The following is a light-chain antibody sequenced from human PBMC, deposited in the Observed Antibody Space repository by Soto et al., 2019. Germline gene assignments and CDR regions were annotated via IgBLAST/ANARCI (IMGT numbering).Light chain of an antibody. V-gene: IGKV1-13*02. Sequence: AIQLTQSPSSLSASVGDRVTITCRASQDISSALAWFQQKPGTAPKLLIYGASSLESGVPSRFSGSGSGTDFTLTISSLQPEDFATYYCQQYNSYPYTFGQGTKVEIK. J-gene: IGKJ2*01. CDR1: QDISSA. CDR3: QQYNSYPYT. CDR2: GAS.